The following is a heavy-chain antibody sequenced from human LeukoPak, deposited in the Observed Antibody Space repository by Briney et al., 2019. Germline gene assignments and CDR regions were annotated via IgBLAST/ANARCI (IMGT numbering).Heavy chain of an antibody. D-gene: IGHD2-15*01. CDR2: IDTSGGSR. CDR3: ARGGTDIVTVPFSNWFDP. V-gene: IGHV1-46*01. CDR1: RYTFISHY. Sequence: ASVKVSCKASRYTFISHYMHGVRQAPGQGLEWMGIIDTSGGSRRYERKYQGKVTMTRDRCTSTVYMELKSLRFDDTAVYYCARGGTDIVTVPFSNWFDPWGQGTLVTVSS. J-gene: IGHJ5*02.